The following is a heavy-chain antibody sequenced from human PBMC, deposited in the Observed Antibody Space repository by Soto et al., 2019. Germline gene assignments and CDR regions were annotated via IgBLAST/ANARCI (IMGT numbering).Heavy chain of an antibody. CDR1: GFTFSSYA. J-gene: IGHJ4*02. V-gene: IGHV3-23*01. CDR2: ITSDGIT. Sequence: PVVSLIISCAASGFTFSSYAMSWVRQAPGEGLEWVSIITSDGITYYADSVKGRFTISRDNSKNTVYLQMNSLRVEDTGVYYCAKDYSTVTSDPLSVVLFDYWGQGALVTVSS. CDR3: AKDYSTVTSDPLSVVLFDY. D-gene: IGHD4-17*01.